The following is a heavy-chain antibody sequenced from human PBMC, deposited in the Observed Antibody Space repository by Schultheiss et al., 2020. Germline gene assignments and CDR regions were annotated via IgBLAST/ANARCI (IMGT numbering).Heavy chain of an antibody. Sequence: GGSLRLSCAASGLTFSSYAMSWVRQAPGKGLEWVSVSGGGGGSEYTDSVKGRFNSSRDSSKNTPFLQMSSLRAEDIAVYYCAKTKGLFGVVISSPYFWGQGTMVTVSS. CDR1: GLTFSSYA. D-gene: IGHD3-3*01. CDR3: AKTKGLFGVVISSPYF. J-gene: IGHJ3*01. CDR2: SGGGGGS. V-gene: IGHV3-23*01.